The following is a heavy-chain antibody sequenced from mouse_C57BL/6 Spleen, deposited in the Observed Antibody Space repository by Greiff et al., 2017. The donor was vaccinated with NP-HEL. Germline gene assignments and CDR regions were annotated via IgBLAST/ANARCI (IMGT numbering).Heavy chain of an antibody. D-gene: IGHD2-1*01. CDR2: IHPNSGST. J-gene: IGHJ2*01. Sequence: VQLQQPGAELVKPGASVKLSCKASGYTFTSYWMHWVKQRPGQGLEWIGMIHPNSGSTNYNEKFKSKATLTVDKSSSTAYMQLSSLTSEDSAVYYCASLYYGNLYFDYWGQGTTLTVSS. V-gene: IGHV1-64*01. CDR3: ASLYYGNLYFDY. CDR1: GYTFTSYW.